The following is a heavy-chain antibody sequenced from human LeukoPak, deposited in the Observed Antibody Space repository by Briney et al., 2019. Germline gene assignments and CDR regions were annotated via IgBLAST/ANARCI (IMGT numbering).Heavy chain of an antibody. V-gene: IGHV1-58*02. CDR2: IVVGSGNT. J-gene: IGHJ4*02. CDR3: ASQYSSSSRVYFDY. Sequence: SVKVSCKASGFTFTSSAMQWVRQARGQRLEWIGWIVVGSGNTNYAQKFQERVTITRDMSTSTAYMELSSLRSEDTAVYYCASQYSSSSRVYFDYWGQGTLVTVSS. CDR1: GFTFTSSA. D-gene: IGHD6-6*01.